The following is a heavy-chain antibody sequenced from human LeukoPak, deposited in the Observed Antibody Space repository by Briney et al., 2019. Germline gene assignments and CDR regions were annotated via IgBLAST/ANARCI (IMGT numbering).Heavy chain of an antibody. CDR1: GFTFSSYG. CDR2: IWYDGSNK. Sequence: PGRSLRLSCAASGFTFSSYGMHWVRQAPGKGLEWVAVIWYDGSNKYYADSVKGRFTISRDNSKNTLYLQMNSLRAEDTAVYYCARDPGGSYGPWGYYYGMDVWGQGTTVIVSS. D-gene: IGHD1-26*01. CDR3: ARDPGGSYGPWGYYYGMDV. J-gene: IGHJ6*02. V-gene: IGHV3-33*01.